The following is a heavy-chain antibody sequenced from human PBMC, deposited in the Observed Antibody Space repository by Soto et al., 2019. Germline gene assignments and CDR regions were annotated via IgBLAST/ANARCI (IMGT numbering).Heavy chain of an antibody. CDR1: GGSISSYY. D-gene: IGHD2-15*01. V-gene: IGHV4-59*01. CDR2: IYYSGST. J-gene: IGHJ2*01. CDR3: ARFCPAEYGGNPNPYWYFDL. Sequence: QVQLQESGPGLVKPSETLSLTCTVSGGSISSYYWSWIRQPPGKGLEWIGYIYYSGSTNYNPSLKSRVTISVDTSKNQFSLKLSSVTAADTAVYYCARFCPAEYGGNPNPYWYFDLWGRGTLVTVSS.